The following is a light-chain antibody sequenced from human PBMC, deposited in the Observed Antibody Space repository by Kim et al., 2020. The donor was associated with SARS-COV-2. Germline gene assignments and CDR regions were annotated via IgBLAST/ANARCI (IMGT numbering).Light chain of an antibody. CDR1: QSVSSY. Sequence: ETVLTQSQATLSLSPGERDTLSCRASQSVSSYLAWYQQKPGRAPRLLIYDTSNRATGIPARFSSSGSGTDFSLTISSLEPEDVAVYYCQQRSNWPVNFGPGTRLEIK. CDR3: QQRSNWPVN. J-gene: IGKJ5*01. CDR2: DTS. V-gene: IGKV3-11*01.